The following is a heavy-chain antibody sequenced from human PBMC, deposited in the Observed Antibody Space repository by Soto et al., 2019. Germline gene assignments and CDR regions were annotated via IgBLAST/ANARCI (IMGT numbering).Heavy chain of an antibody. CDR2: ISDDGRNK. V-gene: IGHV3-30*03. D-gene: IGHD6-13*01. Sequence: GGSLRLSCAASGFTFSSYGMHWVRQAPGKGLEWVAVISDDGRNKNYADSVKGRFTISRDNSKNTLYLQMNSLRAEDTAVYYCAYSSTPFDYWGQGTLVTVSS. J-gene: IGHJ4*02. CDR3: AYSSTPFDY. CDR1: GFTFSSYG.